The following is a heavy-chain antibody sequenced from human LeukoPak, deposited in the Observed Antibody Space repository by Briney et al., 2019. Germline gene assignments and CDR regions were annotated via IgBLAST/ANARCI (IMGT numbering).Heavy chain of an antibody. Sequence: GGSLRLSCAASGFTVSNTYMSWVRQAPGKGLESVSLIYSGGGTYSADSVKGRFTISRDNSKNTLYLQMNSLRAEDTAVYYCAKGGVAGTGYFDYWGQGTLVTVSS. CDR1: GFTVSNTY. V-gene: IGHV3-53*01. CDR2: IYSGGGT. J-gene: IGHJ4*02. D-gene: IGHD6-19*01. CDR3: AKGGVAGTGYFDY.